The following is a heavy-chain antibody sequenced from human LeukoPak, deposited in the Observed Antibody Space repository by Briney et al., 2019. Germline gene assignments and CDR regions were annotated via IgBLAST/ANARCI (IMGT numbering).Heavy chain of an antibody. V-gene: IGHV3-7*03. CDR1: GFTFSSYW. Sequence: GGSLRLSCAASGFTFSSYWMSWVRQAPGKGLEWVANIKQDGSEKYYVDSVKGRFTISRDNAKNSLYLQMNSLRAEDTAVYYCARDSTPYCGGDCYDYWGQGTLVTVSS. CDR3: ARDSTPYCGGDCYDY. CDR2: IKQDGSEK. D-gene: IGHD2-21*01. J-gene: IGHJ4*02.